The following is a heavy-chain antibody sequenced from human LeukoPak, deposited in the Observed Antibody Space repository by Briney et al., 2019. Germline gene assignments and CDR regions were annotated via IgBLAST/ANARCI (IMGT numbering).Heavy chain of an antibody. D-gene: IGHD2/OR15-2a*01. CDR1: GVTVSSNY. CDR3: ARDRNWARGTFSFDF. V-gene: IGHV3-53*01. Sequence: GGSLRLSCAASGVTVSSNYMSWVRQAPGKGLEWVSVIYSGGSTYYADSVKGRFTISRDNSKNMLFLQMNSLRAEDTAVYYCARDRNWARGTFSFDFWGPGTLVTVSS. CDR2: IYSGGST. J-gene: IGHJ4*02.